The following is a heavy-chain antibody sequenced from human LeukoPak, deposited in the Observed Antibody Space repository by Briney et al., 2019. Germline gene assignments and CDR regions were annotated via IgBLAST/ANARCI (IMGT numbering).Heavy chain of an antibody. V-gene: IGHV1-2*02. CDR3: ARAEAEQLVRYYYYYMDV. CDR1: GYTFTGYY. D-gene: IGHD6-6*01. CDR2: ISPNSGGT. J-gene: IGHJ6*03. Sequence: GASVKVSCKASGYTFTGYYMHWVRQAPGQGLEWMGWISPNSGGTNYAQKFQGRVTMTRDTSISTAYMELSRLRSDDTAVYYCARAEAEQLVRYYYYYMDVWGKGTTVTVSS.